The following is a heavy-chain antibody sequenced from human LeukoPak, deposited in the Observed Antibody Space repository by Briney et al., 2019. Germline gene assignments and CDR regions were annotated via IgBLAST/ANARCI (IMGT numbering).Heavy chain of an antibody. CDR1: GYTFTGYY. J-gene: IGHJ5*02. V-gene: IGHV1-69*13. D-gene: IGHD2-21*02. Sequence: SVKVSCKASGYTFTGYYVHWVRQAPGQGLEWMGGVIPIFGTANYAQKFQGRVTITADESTSTAYMELSSLRSEDTAVYYCAREYCGGDCYSWGQGTLVTVSS. CDR2: VIPIFGTA. CDR3: AREYCGGDCYS.